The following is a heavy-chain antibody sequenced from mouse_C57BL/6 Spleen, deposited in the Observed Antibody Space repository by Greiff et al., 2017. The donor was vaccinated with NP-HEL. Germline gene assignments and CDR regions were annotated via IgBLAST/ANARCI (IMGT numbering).Heavy chain of an antibody. CDR2: IYPGDGDT. CDR3: VIYYDHYFDY. J-gene: IGHJ2*01. Sequence: VQLQQSGPELVKPGASVKISCKASGYAFSSSWMNWVKQRPGKGLEWIGRIYPGDGDTNYNGKFKGKATLTADKSSSTAYMQLSSLTSQDSAVYFCVIYYDHYFDYWGQGTTLTVSS. D-gene: IGHD2-4*01. CDR1: GYAFSSSW. V-gene: IGHV1-82*01.